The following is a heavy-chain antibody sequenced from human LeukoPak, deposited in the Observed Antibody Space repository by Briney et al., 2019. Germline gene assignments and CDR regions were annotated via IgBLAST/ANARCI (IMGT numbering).Heavy chain of an antibody. J-gene: IGHJ5*02. Sequence: GASVKVSCKASGYTFTGYYMHWVRQAPGQGLEWMGWINPNSGDTNYAQKFQGRVTMTRDTSISTAYMELSRLTSDDTAMYYCARDRISGYNWFDPWGQGTLVTVSS. CDR2: INPNSGDT. D-gene: IGHD3-22*01. CDR1: GYTFTGYY. V-gene: IGHV1-2*02. CDR3: ARDRISGYNWFDP.